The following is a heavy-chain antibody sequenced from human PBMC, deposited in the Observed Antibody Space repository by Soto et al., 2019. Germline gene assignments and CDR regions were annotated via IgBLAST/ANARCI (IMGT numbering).Heavy chain of an antibody. CDR1: GFTLRSYS. J-gene: IGHJ3*02. Sequence: GGSLRLSCAASGFTLRSYSMNWVRQAPGKGLEWVSYISSSSSTIYYADSVKGRLTISRDNAKNSLYLQMNSLRDEDTAVYYCARVICSGGSCYNAYAFDIWGQGTMVTVSS. V-gene: IGHV3-48*02. D-gene: IGHD2-15*01. CDR2: ISSSSSTI. CDR3: ARVICSGGSCYNAYAFDI.